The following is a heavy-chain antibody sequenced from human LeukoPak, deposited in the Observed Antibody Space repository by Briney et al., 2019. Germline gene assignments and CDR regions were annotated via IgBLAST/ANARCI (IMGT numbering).Heavy chain of an antibody. V-gene: IGHV1-3*01. CDR1: GYTFTSYA. J-gene: IGHJ6*02. D-gene: IGHD5-18*01. Sequence: ASVKVSCKASGYTFTSYAMHWVRQAPGQRLEWMGWINAGNGNTKYSQKFQGRVTMTRDTSTSTVYMELSSLRSEDTAVYYCARFPNTAMVMGLEYYYYGMDVWGQGTTVTVSS. CDR2: INAGNGNT. CDR3: ARFPNTAMVMGLEYYYYGMDV.